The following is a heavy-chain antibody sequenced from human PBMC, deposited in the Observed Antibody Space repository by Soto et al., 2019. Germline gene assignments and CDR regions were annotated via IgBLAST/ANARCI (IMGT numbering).Heavy chain of an antibody. V-gene: IGHV3-21*01. D-gene: IGHD6-19*01. CDR3: AGRYSSPSAGMEV. CDR2: ISSSSSYI. J-gene: IGHJ6*02. CDR1: GFTFSSYS. Sequence: EVQLVESGGGLVKPGGSLRLSCAASGFTFSSYSMNWVRQAPGKGLEWVSSISSSSSYIYYADSVKGRITISRDNAKNSQNLQMNRLRAEDTDVYYCAGRYSSPSAGMEVWGQGTKVTVSS.